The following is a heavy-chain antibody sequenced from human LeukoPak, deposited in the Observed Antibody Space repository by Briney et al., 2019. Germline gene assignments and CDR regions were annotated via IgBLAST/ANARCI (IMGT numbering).Heavy chain of an antibody. CDR3: ARLSNGWSDFDY. J-gene: IGHJ4*02. V-gene: IGHV3-7*01. Sequence: PGGSLRLSCVASGFDFSSYAMTWVRQAPGKGLEWVANIKNDGSEKYYVDSVKGRFSVSRDNAKNSLYLHINSLRAEDTAVYYCARLSNGWSDFDYWGQGTLVTVSS. D-gene: IGHD6-19*01. CDR1: GFDFSSYA. CDR2: IKNDGSEK.